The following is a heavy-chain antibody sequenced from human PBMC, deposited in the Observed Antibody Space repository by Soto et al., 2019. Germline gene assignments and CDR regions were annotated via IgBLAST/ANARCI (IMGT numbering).Heavy chain of an antibody. J-gene: IGHJ4*02. CDR1: GFTVSSHY. Sequence: GGSLRLSCAASGFTVSSHYMSWVRQAPGNGLEWASLLYSGGGTLYADSVKGRFTISRDNLINTVYLQMNSLRAEDTAVYDCARQYYDHSFINWGQGTLITVSS. CDR3: ARQYYDHSFIN. D-gene: IGHD3-16*01. CDR2: LYSGGGT. V-gene: IGHV3-66*04.